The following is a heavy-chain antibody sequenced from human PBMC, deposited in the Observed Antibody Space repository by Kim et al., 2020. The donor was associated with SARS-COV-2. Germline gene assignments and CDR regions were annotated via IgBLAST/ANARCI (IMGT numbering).Heavy chain of an antibody. CDR1: SWSFSGYY. CDR3: SRGRGDSYGSAVDY. Sequence: SETLSLTCAVYSWSFSGYYWSWIRQPPGKGLEWIGEINHSGSTNYNPSLKSRVTIFVDTSKNQFSLKLSSVTAADTAVYYCSRGRGDSYGSAVDYWGQGTLVTVSS. D-gene: IGHD5-18*01. J-gene: IGHJ4*02. V-gene: IGHV4-34*01. CDR2: INHSGST.